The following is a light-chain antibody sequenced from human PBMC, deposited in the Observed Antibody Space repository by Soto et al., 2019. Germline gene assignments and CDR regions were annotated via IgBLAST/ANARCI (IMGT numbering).Light chain of an antibody. CDR1: SGPVFTSSY. V-gene: IGLV8-61*01. Sequence: QAVVTQEPSFSVSPGGTVTLTCGLSSGPVFTSSYPNWYQQTPGQAPRTLIFNTNTRSSGVPDRFSGSILGYKADLTITGAKADDVSYYYCLLYLGGGIWVFGGGTKLTVL. J-gene: IGLJ3*02. CDR3: LLYLGGGIWV. CDR2: NTN.